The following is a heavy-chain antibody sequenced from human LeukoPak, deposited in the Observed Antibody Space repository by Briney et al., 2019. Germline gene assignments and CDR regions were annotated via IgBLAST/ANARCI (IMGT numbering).Heavy chain of an antibody. CDR3: ARIITMIVVVIPLDAFDI. CDR1: GGSISSSSYY. J-gene: IGHJ3*02. Sequence: SETLSLTCTVSGGSISSSSYYWGWIRQPPVKGLEWIGSIYYSGSTYYNPSLKSRVTISVDTSKNQFSLKLSSVTAADTAVYYCARIITMIVVVIPLDAFDIWGQGTMVTVSS. D-gene: IGHD3-22*01. V-gene: IGHV4-39*01. CDR2: IYYSGST.